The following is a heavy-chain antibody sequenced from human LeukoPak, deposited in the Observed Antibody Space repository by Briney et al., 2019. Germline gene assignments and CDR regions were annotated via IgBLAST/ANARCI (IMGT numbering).Heavy chain of an antibody. Sequence: SETLSLTCTVSGGSISSYYWSWIRQPPGKGLEWIGYIYYSGSTNYNPSLKSRVTISVDTSKNQFSLKLSSVTAADTAVYYCARVLYYYDSSGYYRSDAFDIWGQGTMVTVSS. D-gene: IGHD3-22*01. V-gene: IGHV4-59*01. CDR2: IYYSGST. CDR1: GGSISSYY. CDR3: ARVLYYYDSSGYYRSDAFDI. J-gene: IGHJ3*02.